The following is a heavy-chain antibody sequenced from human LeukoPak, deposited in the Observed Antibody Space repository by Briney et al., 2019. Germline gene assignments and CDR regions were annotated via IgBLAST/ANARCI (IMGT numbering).Heavy chain of an antibody. J-gene: IGHJ5*02. V-gene: IGHV4-39*01. D-gene: IGHD6-13*01. CDR1: GGSISSTTYY. CDR3: ARHRMYSSSWGYNWFDP. Sequence: SETLSLTCPVSGGSISSTTYYWAWIRQPPGKGLEWIGSIYKAGNTNYSPSLKSRVTISVDTSKNQFSLKLSSVTAADTAVYYCARHRMYSSSWGYNWFDPWGQGTLVTVSS. CDR2: IYKAGNT.